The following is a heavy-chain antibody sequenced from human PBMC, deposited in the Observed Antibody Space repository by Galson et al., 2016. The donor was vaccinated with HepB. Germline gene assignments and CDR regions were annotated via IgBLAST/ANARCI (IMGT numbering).Heavy chain of an antibody. J-gene: IGHJ6*02. CDR2: IYYTGST. CDR1: GGSISSGDYY. Sequence: TLSLTCTVSGGSISSGDYYWSWIRQPPGKGLEWIGYIYYTGSTYYNPSLKSRITISVDTSKNQSSLKLTSVTAADTAVYYCGRVRSAARPDYYYYAMDVWGQGTTVTVSS. CDR3: GRVRSAARPDYYYYAMDV. D-gene: IGHD6-6*01. V-gene: IGHV4-30-4*01.